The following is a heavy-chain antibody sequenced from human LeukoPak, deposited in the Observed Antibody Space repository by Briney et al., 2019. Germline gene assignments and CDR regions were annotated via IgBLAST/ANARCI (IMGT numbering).Heavy chain of an antibody. CDR3: ARRRVYYYDSSGSFDY. CDR1: GGSISSYY. J-gene: IGHJ4*02. Sequence: PSETLSLTCTVSGGSISSYYWSWIRQPPGKGLERIGYIYYSGSTNYNPSLKSRVTISVDTSKNQFSLKLSSVTAADTAVYYCARRRVYYYDSSGSFDYWGQGTLVTVSS. D-gene: IGHD3-22*01. V-gene: IGHV4-59*01. CDR2: IYYSGST.